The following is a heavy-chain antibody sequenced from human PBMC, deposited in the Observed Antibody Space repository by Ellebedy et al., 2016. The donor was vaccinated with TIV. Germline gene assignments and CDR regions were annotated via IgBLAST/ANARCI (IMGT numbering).Heavy chain of an antibody. V-gene: IGHV1-18*01. CDR1: GYTFTSYG. CDR3: ARDTPSNDYGDYEYNGMDV. Sequence: ASVKVSCXASGYTFTSYGISWVRQAPGQGLEWMGWISAYNGNTDYAQKFQGRIMMTTDTSRKTAYMELASLRSDDTAVYYCARDTPSNDYGDYEYNGMDVWGQGTTVTVSS. CDR2: ISAYNGNT. D-gene: IGHD4-17*01. J-gene: IGHJ6*02.